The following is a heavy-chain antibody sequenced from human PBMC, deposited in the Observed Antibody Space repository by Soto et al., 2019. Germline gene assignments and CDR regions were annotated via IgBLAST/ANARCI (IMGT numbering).Heavy chain of an antibody. CDR1: GGTFSSYA. CDR2: IIPIFGTA. Sequence: SVKVSCKASGGTFSSYAISWVRQAPGQGLEWMGGIIPIFGTANYAQKFQGRVTITADESTSTAYMELSSLRSEDTAVYYCARAFGELFPSAFDIWGQGTMVTVSS. J-gene: IGHJ3*02. V-gene: IGHV1-69*13. CDR3: ARAFGELFPSAFDI. D-gene: IGHD3-10*01.